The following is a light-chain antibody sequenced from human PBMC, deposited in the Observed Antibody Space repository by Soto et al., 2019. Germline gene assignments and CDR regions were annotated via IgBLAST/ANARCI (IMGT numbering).Light chain of an antibody. Sequence: EIVLTQSPGTLSLSPGESATLSCRASQSVTRYLAWYQQKPGQAPRLLIYGAGSRGTGTPDRISGTGSGTDFTLTISRLEPEDSAVYYCQQYGSSPLSFGGGTKVEIK. V-gene: IGKV3-20*01. CDR3: QQYGSSPLS. CDR2: GAG. J-gene: IGKJ4*01. CDR1: QSVTRY.